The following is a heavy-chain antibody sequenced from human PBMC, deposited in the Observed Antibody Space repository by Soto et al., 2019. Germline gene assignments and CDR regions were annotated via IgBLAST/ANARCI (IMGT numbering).Heavy chain of an antibody. CDR1: GFTFSSYA. D-gene: IGHD6-19*01. CDR2: ISYDGSNK. V-gene: IGHV3-30-3*01. CDR3: ARVGAVAGDAFDI. J-gene: IGHJ3*02. Sequence: PGGSLRLSCAASGFTFSSYAMHWVRQAPGKGLEWVAVISYDGSNKYYADSVKGRFTISRDNSKNTLYLQMNSLRAEDTAVYYCARVGAVAGDAFDIWGQGTMVTVSS.